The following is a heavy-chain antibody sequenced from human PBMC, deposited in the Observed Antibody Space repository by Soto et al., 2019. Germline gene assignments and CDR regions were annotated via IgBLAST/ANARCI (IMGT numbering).Heavy chain of an antibody. D-gene: IGHD6-19*01. V-gene: IGHV3-23*01. CDR3: AKERRYSSGWYTGFDY. CDR1: GFTFSDYA. J-gene: IGHJ4*02. Sequence: GGSLRLSCAASGFTFSDYAMNWVRQAPGKGLEWVSVVSGSGVSTIYVDSVKGRFSISIDNSKNTLFLAMSSLRAEDTAVYYCAKERRYSSGWYTGFDYWGQGTLVTVSS. CDR2: VSGSGVST.